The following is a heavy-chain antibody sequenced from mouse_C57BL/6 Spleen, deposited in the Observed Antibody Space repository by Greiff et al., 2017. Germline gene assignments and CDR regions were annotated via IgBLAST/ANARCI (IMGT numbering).Heavy chain of an antibody. Sequence: QVQLQQSGPELVKPGASVKISCKASGYAFSSSWMNWVKQRPGKGLEWIGRIYPGDGATNYNGKFKGKATLTADKSSSTAYMQLSSLTSEDSAVYFCAREREAQATSGFAYWGKGTLVTVSA. CDR2: IYPGDGAT. V-gene: IGHV1-82*01. D-gene: IGHD3-2*02. CDR3: AREREAQATSGFAY. CDR1: GYAFSSSW. J-gene: IGHJ3*01.